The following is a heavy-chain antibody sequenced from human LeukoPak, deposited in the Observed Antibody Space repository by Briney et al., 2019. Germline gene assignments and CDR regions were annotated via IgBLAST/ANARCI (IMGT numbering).Heavy chain of an antibody. D-gene: IGHD3-10*01. J-gene: IGHJ3*02. CDR3: ARELTFGQYPYGFDM. CDR2: ISSSSSYI. CDR1: GFTFSSYS. V-gene: IGHV3-21*01. Sequence: GGSLRLSCAASGFTFSSYSMNWVRQAPGKGLEWVSSISSSSSYIYYADSVKGRFTISRDNAKNSLYLQMNSLRAEDTAVYYCARELTFGQYPYGFDMWGQGTMVTVSS.